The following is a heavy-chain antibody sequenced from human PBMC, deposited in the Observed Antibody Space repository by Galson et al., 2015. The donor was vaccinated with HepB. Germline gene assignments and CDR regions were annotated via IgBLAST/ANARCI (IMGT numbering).Heavy chain of an antibody. J-gene: IGHJ6*02. CDR3: ARDASGETWLQLSV. CDR1: GGDFKSHS. Sequence: SVKVSCKVSGGDFKSHSISWVRQAPGQGLEWMGRITPIVNYASYAEQFKGRLTLTADKATNTAHMEMSTLRPEDTAVDYCARDASGETWLQLSVWGQGTTVTVSS. D-gene: IGHD1-26*01. V-gene: IGHV1-69*04. CDR2: ITPIVNYA.